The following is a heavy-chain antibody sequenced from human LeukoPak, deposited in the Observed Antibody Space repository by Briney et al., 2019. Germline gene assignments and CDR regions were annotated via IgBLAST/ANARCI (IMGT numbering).Heavy chain of an antibody. CDR2: ISGSGGTK. J-gene: IGHJ5*02. Sequence: GGSLRLSCATSGFKFTNFAMNWVRQAQGKGLEWVSFISGSGGTKHYADSVKGRSTISRDSSNNLVFLQMSNLRPDDTAVYFCARDSPYTLWAVFEPWGQGTLVIVPS. D-gene: IGHD3-16*01. V-gene: IGHV3-23*01. CDR3: ARDSPYTLWAVFEP. CDR1: GFKFTNFA.